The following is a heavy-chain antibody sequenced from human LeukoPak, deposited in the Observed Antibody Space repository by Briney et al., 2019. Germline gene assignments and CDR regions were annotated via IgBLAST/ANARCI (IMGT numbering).Heavy chain of an antibody. D-gene: IGHD5-12*01. V-gene: IGHV4-4*02. CDR2: IDHSGRT. CDR3: ARGYSGYDHRDY. CDR1: GGSSSSSNW. J-gene: IGHJ4*02. Sequence: SGTLSLTCAVSGGSSSSSNWWNWVRQPPGKGLEWIGEIDHSGRTNYNPSLKSRVTISVDKSKNQISLKLSSVTAADTAVYYCARGYSGYDHRDYWGQGTLVTVSS.